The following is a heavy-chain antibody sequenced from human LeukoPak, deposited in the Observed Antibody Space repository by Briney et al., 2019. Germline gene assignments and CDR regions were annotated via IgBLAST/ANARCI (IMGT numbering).Heavy chain of an antibody. CDR3: AKDRGAAAGPRGHYYYYGMDV. V-gene: IGHV3-9*01. Sequence: WIRQPPGKGLEWVSGISWNSGSIGYADSVKGRFTISRDNAKNSLYLQMNSLRAEDTALYYCAKDRGAAAGPRGHYYYYGMDVWGQGTTVTVSS. CDR2: ISWNSGSI. J-gene: IGHJ6*02. D-gene: IGHD6-13*01.